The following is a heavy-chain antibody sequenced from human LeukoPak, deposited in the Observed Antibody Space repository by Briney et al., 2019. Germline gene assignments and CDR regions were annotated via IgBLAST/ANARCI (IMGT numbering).Heavy chain of an antibody. CDR1: GFTFSSSG. Sequence: GGSLRLSCAASGFTFSSSGMNWVRQAPGKGLEWVSSISSSSSYIYYADSMKGRFTISRDNAKNSLYLQMNSLRAEDTAVYYCARDAHTIMGYAFNIWGQGTLVTVSS. CDR2: ISSSSSYI. V-gene: IGHV3-21*01. J-gene: IGHJ3*02. CDR3: ARDAHTIMGYAFNI. D-gene: IGHD2-8*01.